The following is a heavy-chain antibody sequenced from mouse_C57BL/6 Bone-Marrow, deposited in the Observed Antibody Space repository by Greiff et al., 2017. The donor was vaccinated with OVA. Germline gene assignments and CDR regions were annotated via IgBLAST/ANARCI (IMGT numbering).Heavy chain of an antibody. CDR1: GYAFSSSW. J-gene: IGHJ4*01. D-gene: IGHD2-3*01. CDR2: IYPGDGDT. Sequence: QVQLQQSGPELVKPGASVKISCKASGYAFSSSWMNWVKQRPGKGLEWIGRIYPGDGDTNYNGKFKGKATLTADKSSSTAYMQLSSLTSEDSAVYFCARSRLLRPLSYAMDYWGQGTSVTVSS. V-gene: IGHV1-82*01. CDR3: ARSRLLRPLSYAMDY.